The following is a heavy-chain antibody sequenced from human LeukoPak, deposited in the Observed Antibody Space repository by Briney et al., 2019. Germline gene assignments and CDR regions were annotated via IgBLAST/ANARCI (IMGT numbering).Heavy chain of an antibody. J-gene: IGHJ4*02. CDR3: ATQMIAAAGAFDY. D-gene: IGHD6-13*01. CDR2: ISYDGSNK. Sequence: GGSLGLSCAASEFTFGSYGMHWVRQAPGKGLEWVAVISYDGSNKYYADSVKGRFTISRDNSKNTLYLQMNSLRAEDTAVYYCATQMIAAAGAFDYWGQGTLVTVSS. CDR1: EFTFGSYG. V-gene: IGHV3-30*03.